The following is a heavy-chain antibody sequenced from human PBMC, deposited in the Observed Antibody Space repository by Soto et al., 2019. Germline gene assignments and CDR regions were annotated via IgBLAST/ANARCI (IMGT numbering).Heavy chain of an antibody. CDR3: ARLDRAMVIDY. V-gene: IGHV4-30-2*01. Sequence: SETLSLTCAVSGGSISSGGYSWSWIRQPPGKGVEWIGYIYHSGSTYYNPSLKSRVTISVDRSKDQFSLKLSSVTAADTAVYYCARLDRAMVIDYLGQGTLVTVSS. CDR2: IYHSGST. J-gene: IGHJ4*02. D-gene: IGHD5-18*01. CDR1: GGSISSGGYS.